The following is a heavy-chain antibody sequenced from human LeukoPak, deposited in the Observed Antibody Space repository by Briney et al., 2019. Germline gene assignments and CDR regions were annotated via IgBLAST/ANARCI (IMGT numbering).Heavy chain of an antibody. Sequence: SQTLSLTCTVSGGSISSGDYYWSWIRQPPGKGLEWIGYIYYSGSTYYNPSLKSRVTISVDTSKNQFSLKLSSVTAADTAVYYCARAGIAAAGTYYYYAMDVWGQGTTVTVSS. D-gene: IGHD6-13*01. CDR1: GGSISSGDYY. CDR3: ARAGIAAAGTYYYYAMDV. V-gene: IGHV4-30-4*01. CDR2: IYYSGST. J-gene: IGHJ6*02.